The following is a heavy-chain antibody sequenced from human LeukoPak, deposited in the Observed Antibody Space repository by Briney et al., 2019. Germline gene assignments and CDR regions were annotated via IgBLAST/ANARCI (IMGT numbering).Heavy chain of an antibody. CDR1: QFTFSNAW. V-gene: IGHV3-15*01. Sequence: GGSLRLSCATSQFTFSNAWMSWVRQAPGKGLEWVGRIKSKADGGTTDYAAPVKGRFTISRDDSKNTLYLQMNSLKTEDTAVYYCAKDLGYCSSTSCFFDYWGQGTLVTVSS. CDR2: IKSKADGGTT. D-gene: IGHD2-2*01. J-gene: IGHJ4*02. CDR3: AKDLGYCSSTSCFFDY.